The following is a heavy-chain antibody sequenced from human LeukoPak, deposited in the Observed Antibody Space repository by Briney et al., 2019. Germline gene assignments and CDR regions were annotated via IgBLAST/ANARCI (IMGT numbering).Heavy chain of an antibody. CDR2: IYYSGST. J-gene: IGHJ4*02. D-gene: IGHD6-13*01. V-gene: IGHV4-39*01. Sequence: SETLSLTCTVSGGSISSRSYYWGWIRQPPGKGLEWIGSIYYSGSTYYNPSLKSRVTISVDTSKNQFSLKLSSVTAADTAVYFCARQAATGTRVFDYWGQGTLVTVSS. CDR3: ARQAATGTRVFDY. CDR1: GGSISSRSYY.